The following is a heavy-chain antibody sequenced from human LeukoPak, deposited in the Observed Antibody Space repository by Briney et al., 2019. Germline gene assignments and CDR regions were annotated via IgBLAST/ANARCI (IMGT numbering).Heavy chain of an antibody. CDR1: GYSFTSYG. J-gene: IGHJ3*02. CDR3: MTSTGYSTTWGAFDI. Sequence: ASVKVSCKASGYSFTSYGLNWVRQAPGQGLEWRGWISAYNGKTFYAEKFQGRVTMTRDTSTNTAYMEVFTLRSDDTAVYYCMTSTGYSTTWGAFDIWGQGTMVTVSS. D-gene: IGHD6-13*01. CDR2: ISAYNGKT. V-gene: IGHV1-18*01.